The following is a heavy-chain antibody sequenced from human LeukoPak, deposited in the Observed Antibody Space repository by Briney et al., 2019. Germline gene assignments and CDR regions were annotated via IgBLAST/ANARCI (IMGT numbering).Heavy chain of an antibody. J-gene: IGHJ4*02. CDR1: VFTVSSNY. CDR2: IYSGGGT. D-gene: IGHD6-13*01. V-gene: IGHV3-53*01. Sequence: GGSLRLSCAASVFTVSSNYMSWVRQAPGKGLEWGSVIYSGGGTYYADSVKGRFTISRDNSKSTLYLQMNSLRAEDTAVYYCARGPGYSSNWYFDYWGQGTLVTVSS. CDR3: ARGPGYSSNWYFDY.